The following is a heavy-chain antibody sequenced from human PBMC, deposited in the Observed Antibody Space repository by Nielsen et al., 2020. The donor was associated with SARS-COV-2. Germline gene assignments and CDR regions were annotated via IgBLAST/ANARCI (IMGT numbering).Heavy chain of an antibody. V-gene: IGHV3-23*01. Sequence: GGSLRLSCAASGFTFNNFAMSWVRQAPGKGLEWVSTISGSDDSTYYADSVKGRFTISRDDSKNTLYLQMNSLRAEDTAVYYCAKGVRTKMATYYYGMDVWGQGTTVTVSS. CDR3: AKGVRTKMATYYYGMDV. D-gene: IGHD5-24*01. J-gene: IGHJ6*02. CDR2: ISGSDDST. CDR1: GFTFNNFA.